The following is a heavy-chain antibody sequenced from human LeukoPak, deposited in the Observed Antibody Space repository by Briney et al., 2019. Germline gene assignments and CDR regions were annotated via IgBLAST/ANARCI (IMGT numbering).Heavy chain of an antibody. D-gene: IGHD3-16*02. V-gene: IGHV4-34*01. CDR2: INHSGST. Sequence: PSETLSLTCAVYGGSFSGYYWSWIRQPPGKGLEWIGEINHSGSTNYNPSLKSRVTISVDTSKNQFSLKLSSVPAADTAVYYCATRRAHIWGSYRYFFDYWGQGTLVTVSS. J-gene: IGHJ4*02. CDR1: GGSFSGYY. CDR3: ATRRAHIWGSYRYFFDY.